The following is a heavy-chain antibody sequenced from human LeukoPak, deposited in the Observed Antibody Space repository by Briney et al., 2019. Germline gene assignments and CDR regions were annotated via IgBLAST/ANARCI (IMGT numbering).Heavy chain of an antibody. V-gene: IGHV1-69*04. J-gene: IGHJ4*02. Sequence: SVKVSCKASRGTFSKYAISWVRQAPGQGLEWMGRIIPILNVTHYAQKFQGRVTIAADKSTSTAYMELSSLRSEDTAVYYCARDDDRAREIDYWGQGTLVTVSS. CDR2: IIPILNVT. CDR3: ARDDDRAREIDY. D-gene: IGHD3-22*01. CDR1: RGTFSKYA.